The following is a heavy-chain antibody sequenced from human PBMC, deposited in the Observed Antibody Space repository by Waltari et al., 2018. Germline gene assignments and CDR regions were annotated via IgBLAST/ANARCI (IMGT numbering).Heavy chain of an antibody. CDR1: GGSITSSRHF. V-gene: IGHV4-39*01. CDR2: ISYPGAP. J-gene: IGHJ3*01. Sequence: QLQLQESGPGLVKPSETLSLTCSVSGGSITSSRHFLGLIRPPPGQGPEWIGTISYPGAPYSSPSLNSRVTVSRDTSKNQLSLTLGSVTASDTAVYYCATYIGASVGTAAFDVWGQGAMVTVSS. CDR3: ATYIGASVGTAAFDV. D-gene: IGHD5-12*01.